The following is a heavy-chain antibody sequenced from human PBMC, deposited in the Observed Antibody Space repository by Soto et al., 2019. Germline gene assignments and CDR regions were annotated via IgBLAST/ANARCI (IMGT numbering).Heavy chain of an antibody. J-gene: IGHJ2*01. V-gene: IGHV1-69*02. Sequence: QVQLVQSGAEVKKPGSSMKVSCKASGGTFSSYTISWVRQAPGQGLEWMGRIIPILGIANYAQKFQGRVTITADKSTSTSYMELSSLRYEDTAVYYCARSARDGDYRYFDLWGRGTLVTVSS. CDR3: ARSARDGDYRYFDL. CDR2: IIPILGIA. CDR1: GGTFSSYT. D-gene: IGHD4-17*01.